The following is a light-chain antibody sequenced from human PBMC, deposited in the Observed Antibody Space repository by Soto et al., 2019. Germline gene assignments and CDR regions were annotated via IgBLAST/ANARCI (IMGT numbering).Light chain of an antibody. V-gene: IGKV1-5*03. CDR2: KAS. CDR3: QQYRA. Sequence: DIELTQSHSTLSASVGDSVTLTCRASQSISSWLAWYQQKPGKAPKLLIYKASSLESGVPSRFSGSGSGTEFTLTISSLQPDDFATYYCQQYRAFGQGTKVDI. CDR1: QSISSW. J-gene: IGKJ1*01.